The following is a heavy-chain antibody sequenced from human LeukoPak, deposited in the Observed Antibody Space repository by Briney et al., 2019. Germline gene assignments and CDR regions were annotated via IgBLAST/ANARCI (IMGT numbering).Heavy chain of an antibody. CDR2: FDSENNKM. Sequence: GAAVKVSCKISEYSLSDLSIPWVREAPGEGLEWMGGFDSENNKMVYSQKFQGRVTMTEDTSADTAYMELTSLRSEDTAVYFCATDRVYRSSGRSWGFFDYWGQGTLVIVSS. CDR3: ATDRVYRSSGRSWGFFDY. CDR1: EYSLSDLS. D-gene: IGHD6-19*01. V-gene: IGHV1-24*01. J-gene: IGHJ4*02.